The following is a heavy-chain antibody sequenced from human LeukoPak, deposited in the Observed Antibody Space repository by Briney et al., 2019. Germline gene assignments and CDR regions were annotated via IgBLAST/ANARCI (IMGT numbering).Heavy chain of an antibody. Sequence: GGSLRLSCAASGFTFSSYAMHWVRQAPGKGLEWVAVISYDGSNKYYPDSVKGRFTISRDNSKNTLYLQMNSLRAEDTAVYYCVALRSSLNSVGAYWGQGTLVTVSS. CDR3: VALRSSLNSVGAY. V-gene: IGHV3-30-3*01. D-gene: IGHD4-23*01. CDR2: ISYDGSNK. J-gene: IGHJ4*02. CDR1: GFTFSSYA.